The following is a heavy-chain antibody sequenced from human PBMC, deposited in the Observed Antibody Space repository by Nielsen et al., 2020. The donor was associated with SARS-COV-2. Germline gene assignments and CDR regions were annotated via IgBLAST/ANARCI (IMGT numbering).Heavy chain of an antibody. CDR2: ISSSSSYI. J-gene: IGHJ3*02. V-gene: IGHV3-21*01. CDR1: GFTFDDYG. CDR3: ARVLSYTFDI. Sequence: GGSLRLSCAASGFTFDDYGMNWVRQAPGKGLEWVSSISSSSSYIYYADSVKGRFTISRDNAKNSLYLQMNSLRAEDTAVYYCARVLSYTFDIWGQGTMVTVSS. D-gene: IGHD3-3*01.